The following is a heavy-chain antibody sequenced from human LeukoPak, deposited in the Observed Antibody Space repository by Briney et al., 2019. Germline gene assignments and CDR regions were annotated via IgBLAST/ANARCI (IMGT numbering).Heavy chain of an antibody. J-gene: IGHJ5*02. D-gene: IGHD6-25*01. CDR1: GFTFSNYW. V-gene: IGHV3-7*01. Sequence: PGGSLRLSCAASGFTFSNYWMSWVRQAPGKGLEWVANINQDSSEKYYVDSVKGRFTISRDNSKNTLYLQMNSLRAEDTAVYYCAKDRLPWFDPWGQGTLVTVSS. CDR2: INQDSSEK. CDR3: AKDRLPWFDP.